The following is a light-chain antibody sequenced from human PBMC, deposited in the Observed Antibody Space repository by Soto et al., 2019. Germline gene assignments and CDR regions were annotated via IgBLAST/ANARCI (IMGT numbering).Light chain of an antibody. CDR1: QSVSSSY. CDR3: QQYGSSAGT. J-gene: IGKJ1*01. Sequence: EIVLTQSPGTLSLSPGERATLSCRASQSVSSSYLAWYQQKPGQAPRLLIYGASSRATGTPDRFSGSGSGTDFTLTISRLEPEDFAVYYCQQYGSSAGTCGQGTKVEI. V-gene: IGKV3-20*01. CDR2: GAS.